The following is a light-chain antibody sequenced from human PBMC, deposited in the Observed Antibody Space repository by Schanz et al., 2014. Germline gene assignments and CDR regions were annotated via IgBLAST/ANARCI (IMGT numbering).Light chain of an antibody. Sequence: QSVLTQPPSASGSPGQSVTISCTGTSSDVGAYNYVSWYQQQPGKAPKLMIYEVSKRPSGVPDRFSGSKSGTSASLAISGLQSEDEADYYCAAWDDSLNGWVFGGGTKLTVL. CDR1: SSDVGAYNY. J-gene: IGLJ3*02. V-gene: IGLV2-8*01. CDR2: EVS. CDR3: AAWDDSLNGWV.